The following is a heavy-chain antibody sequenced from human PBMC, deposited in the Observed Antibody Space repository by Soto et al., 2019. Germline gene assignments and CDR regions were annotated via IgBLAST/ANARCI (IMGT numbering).Heavy chain of an antibody. CDR3: ARGSVKSSGWIDY. J-gene: IGHJ4*02. V-gene: IGHV4-34*01. D-gene: IGHD6-19*01. CDR1: GGSFSGYY. CDR2: INHSGNT. Sequence: QVQLQQWGAGLLKPSETLSLTCAVYGGSFSGYYWSWIRQPPGKGLEWIGEINHSGNTNYNPSLKSRVTISVDTSKNQVSLKLSSVTAADTAVYYWARGSVKSSGWIDYWGQGTLVTVSS.